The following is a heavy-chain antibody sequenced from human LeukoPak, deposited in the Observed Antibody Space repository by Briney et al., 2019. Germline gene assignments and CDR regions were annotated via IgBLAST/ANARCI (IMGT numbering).Heavy chain of an antibody. V-gene: IGHV3-21*05. CDR2: VNAESTDI. CDR3: ARDTFEPLVIDF. J-gene: IGHJ4*02. Sequence: GGSLRLACAASGFNFRRYAMNWVRQAPGKGLEWVAYVNAESTDILYADSVRGRFTISRDNAKNALYLQMNSLRAEDRGVYYCARDTFEPLVIDFWGQGTLVTVSS. CDR1: GFNFRRYA. D-gene: IGHD6-13*01.